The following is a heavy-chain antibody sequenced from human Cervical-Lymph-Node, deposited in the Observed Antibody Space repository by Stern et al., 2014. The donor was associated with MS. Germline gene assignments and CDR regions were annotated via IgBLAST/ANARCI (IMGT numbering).Heavy chain of an antibody. CDR1: GFTFSSYG. Sequence: VQLVESGGGVVQPGRSLRLSCAASGFTFSSYGMHWVRQAPGKGLEWVAVISYDGSYKYYADSVKGRFTISRDNSKNTLYLQMNSLRAEDTAVYYCAKDRRYSYGRIIDYWGQGTLVTVSS. CDR3: AKDRRYSYGRIIDY. J-gene: IGHJ4*02. V-gene: IGHV3-30*18. CDR2: ISYDGSYK. D-gene: IGHD5-18*01.